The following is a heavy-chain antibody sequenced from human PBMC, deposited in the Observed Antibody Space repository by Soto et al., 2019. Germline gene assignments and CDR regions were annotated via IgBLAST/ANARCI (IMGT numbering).Heavy chain of an antibody. D-gene: IGHD6-19*01. CDR2: ISCSGGTT. CDR3: AMTPPVAAITVDF. J-gene: IGHJ4*02. Sequence: PGGSLRLTCAVSGVSFNISTMNWVRQAPGKGLEWVAAISCSGGTTYYPDSVKGRFTISRDNSKNTPDLQMNSLRAEDTAVYYCAMTPPVAAITVDFWGQGTLVTVSS. CDR1: GVSFNIST. V-gene: IGHV3-23*01.